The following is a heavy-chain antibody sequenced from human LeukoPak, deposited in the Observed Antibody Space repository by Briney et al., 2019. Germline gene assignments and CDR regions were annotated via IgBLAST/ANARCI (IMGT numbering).Heavy chain of an antibody. Sequence: SETLSLTCAVYGGSFSGYYWSWIRQPPGKGLEWIGEINHSGSTNYNPSLKSRVTISVDTSKNQFSLKLSSVTAADTAVYYCARHKSRWTRLAYCGGDCYRIFDYWGQGTLVTVSS. CDR3: ARHKSRWTRLAYCGGDCYRIFDY. CDR2: INHSGST. V-gene: IGHV4-34*01. D-gene: IGHD2-21*02. CDR1: GGSFSGYY. J-gene: IGHJ4*02.